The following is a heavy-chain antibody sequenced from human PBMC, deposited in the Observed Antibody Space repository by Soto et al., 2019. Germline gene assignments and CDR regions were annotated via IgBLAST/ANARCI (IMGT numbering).Heavy chain of an antibody. Sequence: QVQLVQSGAEVKKPGASVKVSCKASGYTFTSYAMHWVRQAPGQRREWMGWINAGNGNTKYSQKFQGRVTITRDTSASTAYMELSSLRSEDKAVYYCARRQQLVDYYGMDVWGQGTTVTVSS. V-gene: IGHV1-3*01. J-gene: IGHJ6*02. CDR1: GYTFTSYA. CDR2: INAGNGNT. CDR3: ARRQQLVDYYGMDV. D-gene: IGHD6-13*01.